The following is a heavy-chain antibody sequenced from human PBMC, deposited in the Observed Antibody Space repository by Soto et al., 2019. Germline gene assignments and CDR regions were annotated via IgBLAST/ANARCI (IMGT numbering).Heavy chain of an antibody. CDR2: IWYDGSDK. D-gene: IGHD6-13*01. J-gene: IGHJ6*02. CDR1: GFTFSSYG. CDR3: ARDEGIAAAVFGQCYLEAYYYYGMDV. V-gene: IGHV3-33*01. Sequence: GGSLRLSCAASGFTFSSYGMHWVRQAPGKGLEWVAVIWYDGSDKYYADSVKGRFTISRDNSKNTLYLQMNSLRAEDTAVYYCARDEGIAAAVFGQCYLEAYYYYGMDVWGQGTTVTVSS.